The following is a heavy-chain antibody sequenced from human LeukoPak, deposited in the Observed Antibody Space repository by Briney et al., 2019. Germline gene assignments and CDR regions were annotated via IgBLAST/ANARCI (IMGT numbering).Heavy chain of an antibody. D-gene: IGHD5-24*01. J-gene: IGHJ6*02. Sequence: GSLRLSCAASGFTFSSYAMSWVRQAPGKGLEWVSAISGSGGSTYYADSVKGRFTISRDNSKNTLYLQMNSLRAEDTAVYYCAKGDGYTVYYGMDVWGQGTTVTVPS. CDR3: AKGDGYTVYYGMDV. CDR1: GFTFSSYA. V-gene: IGHV3-23*01. CDR2: ISGSGGST.